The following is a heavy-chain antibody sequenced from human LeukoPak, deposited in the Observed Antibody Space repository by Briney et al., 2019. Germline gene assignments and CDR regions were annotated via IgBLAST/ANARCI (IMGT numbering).Heavy chain of an antibody. V-gene: IGHV5-51*01. J-gene: IGHJ5*02. CDR2: IYPGDSDT. Sequence: GESLKISCEGSGYSFTSYWIGWVRQVPGKGLEWMGIIYPGDSDTRYSPSFQGQVTISADKSISTAYLQWSSLKASDTAMYYCERLLGPDVVVPAATLGWFDPWGQGTLVTVSS. D-gene: IGHD2-2*01. CDR1: GYSFTSYW. CDR3: ERLLGPDVVVPAATLGWFDP.